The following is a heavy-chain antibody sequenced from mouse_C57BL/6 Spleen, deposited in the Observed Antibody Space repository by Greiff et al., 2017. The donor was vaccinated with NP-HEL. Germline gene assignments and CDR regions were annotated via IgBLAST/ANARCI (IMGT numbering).Heavy chain of an antibody. J-gene: IGHJ2*01. CDR3: SRSNDYYFDY. D-gene: IGHD2-4*01. Sequence: QVQLQQPGAELVKPGASVKLSCKASGYTFTSYWMHWVKQRPGQGLEWIGIIHPNSGSTNYNEKFKSKATLTVDKSSSTAYMQLSSLTSEDSAVYYCSRSNDYYFDYWGQGTTLTVSS. CDR2: IHPNSGST. V-gene: IGHV1-64*01. CDR1: GYTFTSYW.